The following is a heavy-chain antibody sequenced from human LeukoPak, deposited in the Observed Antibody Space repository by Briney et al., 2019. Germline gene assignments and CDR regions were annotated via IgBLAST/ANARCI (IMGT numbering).Heavy chain of an antibody. Sequence: PSETLSLTCTVSGYSISSGYYWGWIRQPPGKGLEWIGSIYHSGSTYYNPSLKTRVTISVDTSKNQFSLKLSSVTAADTAVYYCVRVTVTTVDPWGQGTLVTVSS. CDR2: IYHSGST. CDR3: VRVTVTTVDP. D-gene: IGHD4-17*01. CDR1: GYSISSGYY. V-gene: IGHV4-38-2*02. J-gene: IGHJ5*02.